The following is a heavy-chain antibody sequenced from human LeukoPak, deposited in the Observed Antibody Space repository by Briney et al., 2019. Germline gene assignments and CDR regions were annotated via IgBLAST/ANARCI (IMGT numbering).Heavy chain of an antibody. CDR1: GASVNDYF. V-gene: IGHV4-59*02. CDR3: AREKVLMMSDVASPYFMDV. J-gene: IGHJ6*03. Sequence: SETLSLICSVSGASVNDYFWGWIRQPPGRRLEWIGHVYSGGTSEYSPSLKGRVTISLDASNNQVSLSLTSSTAADTAVYYCAREKVLMMSDVASPYFMDVWGRGTTVTVAS. D-gene: IGHD3-16*01. CDR2: VYSGGTS.